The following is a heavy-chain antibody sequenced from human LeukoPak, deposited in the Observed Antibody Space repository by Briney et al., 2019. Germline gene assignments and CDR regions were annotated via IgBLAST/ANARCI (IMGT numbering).Heavy chain of an antibody. CDR2: ISSGDGPT. CDR3: ATWTGITPY. V-gene: IGHV3-48*04. J-gene: IGHJ4*02. Sequence: GGSLRLSCAASGFTFSSYSMNWVRQAPGKGLEGISYISSGDGPTYYADSVKGRFTISRDNAKNSLFLQMNSLRVEDTAVYYCATWTGITPYWGQGTLVTVSS. D-gene: IGHD1-20*01. CDR1: GFTFSSYS.